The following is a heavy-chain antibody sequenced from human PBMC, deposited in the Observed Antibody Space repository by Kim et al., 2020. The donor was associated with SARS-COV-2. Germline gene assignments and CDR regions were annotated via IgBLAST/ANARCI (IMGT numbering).Heavy chain of an antibody. CDR2: IYYSGST. Sequence: SETLSLTCTVSGGSISSSSYYWGWIRQPPGKGLEWIGSIYYSGSTYYNPSLKSRVTISVDTSKNQFSLKLSSVTAADTAVYYCARRITMVRGVITYYGMDVWSQGTTVTVSS. CDR1: GGSISSSSYY. J-gene: IGHJ6*02. CDR3: ARRITMVRGVITYYGMDV. V-gene: IGHV4-39*01. D-gene: IGHD3-10*01.